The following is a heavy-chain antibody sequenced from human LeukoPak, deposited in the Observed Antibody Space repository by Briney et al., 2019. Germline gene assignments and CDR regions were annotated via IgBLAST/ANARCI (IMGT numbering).Heavy chain of an antibody. CDR3: ARDPNGDYVGAFDF. Sequence: GGSLRLSCAASGFTFSSYGMHWVRQAPGKGLEWVAFIRYDGSNKYYADSVRGRFTISRDNSKNTLYLQMNNLRAEDTAVYYCARDPNGDYVGAFDFWGQGTMVTVS. D-gene: IGHD4-17*01. CDR2: IRYDGSNK. V-gene: IGHV3-30*02. J-gene: IGHJ3*01. CDR1: GFTFSSYG.